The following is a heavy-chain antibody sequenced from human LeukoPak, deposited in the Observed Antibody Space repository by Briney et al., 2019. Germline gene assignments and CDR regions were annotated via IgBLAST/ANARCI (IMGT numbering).Heavy chain of an antibody. V-gene: IGHV3-66*01. D-gene: IGHD1-1*01. Sequence: GGSLRLSCAASGFIVSSSYMSWVRQGPGKGLEWVSIIYSSGTTYYADSVKGRFTISRDNSRNTLYLEMNSLRAGDTAVYYCARVAKERVGGVYYFDYWGQGTLVTVSS. CDR1: GFIVSSSY. CDR3: ARVAKERVGGVYYFDY. J-gene: IGHJ4*02. CDR2: IYSSGTT.